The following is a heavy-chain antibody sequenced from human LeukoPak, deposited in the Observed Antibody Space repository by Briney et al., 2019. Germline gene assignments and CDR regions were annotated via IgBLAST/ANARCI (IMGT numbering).Heavy chain of an antibody. Sequence: RASVKFSCKASGYTFTGYYMHCVRQAPGQGLEWMGRINPNSGGTNYAQKFQGRVTMTRDTSISTAYMELSRLRSDDTAVYYCARLLWFGEDGNWFDPGGQGTLVTVSS. V-gene: IGHV1-2*06. CDR1: GYTFTGYY. J-gene: IGHJ5*02. D-gene: IGHD3-10*01. CDR3: ARLLWFGEDGNWFDP. CDR2: INPNSGGT.